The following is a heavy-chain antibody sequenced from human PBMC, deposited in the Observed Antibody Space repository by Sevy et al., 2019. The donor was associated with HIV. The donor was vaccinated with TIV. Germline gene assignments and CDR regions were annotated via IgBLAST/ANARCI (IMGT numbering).Heavy chain of an antibody. CDR1: GGSINSDH. J-gene: IGHJ3*02. CDR2: VYYTGGT. Sequence: SEILSLTCTVSGGSINSDHWNWIRQPPGKGLEWFGYVYYTGGTNYNPSLKNRVTISVDRTKNQFSLKLTSVTAADTAVYYCARRNDFDIWGQGTMVTVS. CDR3: ARRNDFDI. V-gene: IGHV4-59*08.